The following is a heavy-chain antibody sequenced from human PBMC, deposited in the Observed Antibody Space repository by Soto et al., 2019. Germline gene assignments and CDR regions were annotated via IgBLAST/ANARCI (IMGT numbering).Heavy chain of an antibody. V-gene: IGHV3-7*01. J-gene: IGHJ4*02. CDR1: GFTFSSYW. Sequence: GGSLRLSCAASGFTFSSYWMSWVRQAPGKGLEWVANIKQDGSEKYYVDSVKGRFTISRDNAKNSLYLQMNSLRAEDTAVYYCASSWNYDFWSGYYYWGQGTLVTVSS. D-gene: IGHD3-3*01. CDR3: ASSWNYDFWSGYYY. CDR2: IKQDGSEK.